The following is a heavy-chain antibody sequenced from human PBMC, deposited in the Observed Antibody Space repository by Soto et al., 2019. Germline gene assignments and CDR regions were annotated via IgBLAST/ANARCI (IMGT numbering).Heavy chain of an antibody. V-gene: IGHV4-59*08. CDR2: IYYSGSI. Sequence: QVQLQESGPGLVKPSETLSLTCTVSGGSISSYYWSWIRQPPGKGLEWIGYIYYSGSINYNPSLKSRVTISVDTSKNQFSLKLTSVTAADTAGYYCARYRREGQWLVPVSFAFDIWGQGTMVTVSS. CDR1: GGSISSYY. CDR3: ARYRREGQWLVPVSFAFDI. J-gene: IGHJ3*02. D-gene: IGHD6-19*01.